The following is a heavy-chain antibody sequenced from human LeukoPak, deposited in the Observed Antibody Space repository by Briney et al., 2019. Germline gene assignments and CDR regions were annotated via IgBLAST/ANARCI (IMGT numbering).Heavy chain of an antibody. CDR3: ARVGLLHYPMNY. Sequence: GGSLRLSCAASGFTFSSHSMNWVRRAPGKGLEWLSYITSSSNLIYYADSVKGRFTTSRDNAKNLVYLQMSSLRAEDTAVYYCARVGLLHYPMNYWGRGTLLTVSS. CDR1: GFTFSSHS. J-gene: IGHJ4*02. V-gene: IGHV3-48*01. CDR2: ITSSSNLI. D-gene: IGHD1-7*01.